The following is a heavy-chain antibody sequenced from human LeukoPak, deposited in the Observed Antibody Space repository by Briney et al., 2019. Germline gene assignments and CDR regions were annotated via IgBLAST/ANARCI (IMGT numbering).Heavy chain of an antibody. V-gene: IGHV1-2*02. CDR3: ARVTFHAGTRHGPFDN. Sequence: GASVKVSCKASGYTFTGYYLHWLRQAPGQGLELMGWINPNNGVTNFTQKFQGRVTMNRDTSITTAYMELSGLRSDDTAFYYCARVTFHAGTRHGPFDNWGQGTMVTVSS. CDR1: GYTFTGYY. J-gene: IGHJ3*02. CDR2: INPNNGVT. D-gene: IGHD1-1*01.